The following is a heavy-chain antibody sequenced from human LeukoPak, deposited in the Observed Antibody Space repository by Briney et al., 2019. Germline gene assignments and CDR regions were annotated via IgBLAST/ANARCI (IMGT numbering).Heavy chain of an antibody. V-gene: IGHV3-30*02. D-gene: IGHD1-1*01. J-gene: IGHJ4*02. CDR3: ATTLASPPHS. Sequence: GGSLRLSCAASGFTPSDSGLHWVRQGPGKGLEWVAIMRFDGRDENYADSVKGRFTISRDNSKNTFYLQMNSLRSEDTAVYYCATTLASPPHSWGQGTLVIVSS. CDR1: GFTPSDSG. CDR2: MRFDGRDE.